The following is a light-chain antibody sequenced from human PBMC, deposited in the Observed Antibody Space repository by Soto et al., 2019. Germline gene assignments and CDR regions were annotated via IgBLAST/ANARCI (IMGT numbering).Light chain of an antibody. CDR2: EVS. V-gene: IGLV2-14*01. CDR3: SSYTSSSTLGL. J-gene: IGLJ3*02. CDR1: SSDVGGYNY. Sequence: QSALAQPASVSGSPGQSITISCTGTSSDVGGYNYVSWYQQHPGKAPKLMIYEVSNRPSGVSDRFSGSKSGNTASLTISGLQAEDEADYYCSSYTSSSTLGLFGGGTKLTDL.